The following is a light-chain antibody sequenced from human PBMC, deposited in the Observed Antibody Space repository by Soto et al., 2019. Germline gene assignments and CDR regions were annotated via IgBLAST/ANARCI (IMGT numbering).Light chain of an antibody. CDR2: AAS. CDR1: QGISTY. J-gene: IGKJ5*01. CDR3: QHDT. Sequence: DIQMTQSPSSLSASVGDRVTITCRASQGISTYLNWYQQKPGKAPELLIYAASTLHSGVPSKFSGSGSGTDFTLTISSLQPENFATYYCQHDTFGQGTRLEI. V-gene: IGKV1-39*01.